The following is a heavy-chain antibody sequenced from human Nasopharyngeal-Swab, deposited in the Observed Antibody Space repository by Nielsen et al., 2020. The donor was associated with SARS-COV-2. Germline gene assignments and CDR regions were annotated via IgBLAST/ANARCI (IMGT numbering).Heavy chain of an antibody. Sequence: SVKVSCKASGDTFTLYDVSWVRQAPGQGLEWMGGIIPIFGTANYAQKFQGRVTITADESTSTAYMELSSLRSEDTAVYYCARVVPDYGDDYYYYGMDVWGQGTTVTVSS. D-gene: IGHD4-17*01. CDR2: IIPIFGTA. CDR1: GDTFTLYD. V-gene: IGHV1-69*13. J-gene: IGHJ6*02. CDR3: ARVVPDYGDDYYYYGMDV.